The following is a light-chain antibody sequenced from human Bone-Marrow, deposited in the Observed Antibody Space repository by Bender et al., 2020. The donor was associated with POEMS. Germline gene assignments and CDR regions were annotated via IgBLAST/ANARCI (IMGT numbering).Light chain of an antibody. J-gene: IGLJ2*01. Sequence: QSALTQPASVSGSPGQSITVSCTGTSSDVGAYNSVSWYQQHPGKAPKLVIFEVSKRPSGVPDRFSGSKSGNTASLTVSGLQAEDEAHYYCSSYAGSDNLIFGGGTKLTVL. CDR3: SSYAGSDNLI. CDR2: EVS. CDR1: SSDVGAYNS. V-gene: IGLV2-8*01.